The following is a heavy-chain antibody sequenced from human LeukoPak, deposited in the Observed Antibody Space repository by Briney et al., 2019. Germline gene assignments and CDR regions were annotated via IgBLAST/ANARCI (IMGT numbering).Heavy chain of an antibody. Sequence: QSGGSLRLSCAASGFTFSSLAVHWVRQAPGRGLEWVAVISSDGSNKYYADSVKGRFTISRDNSKNTLYLQMNSLRADDTAVYYCARKKPGLPTTGTAGDFLDPWGQGTLVTVSS. CDR3: ARKKPGLPTTGTAGDFLDP. CDR1: GFTFSSLA. J-gene: IGHJ5*02. CDR2: ISSDGSNK. V-gene: IGHV3-30*04. D-gene: IGHD6-13*01.